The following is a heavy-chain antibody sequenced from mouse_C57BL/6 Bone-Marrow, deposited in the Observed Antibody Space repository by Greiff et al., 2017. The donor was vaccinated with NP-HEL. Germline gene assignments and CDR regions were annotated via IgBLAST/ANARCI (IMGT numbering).Heavy chain of an antibody. CDR3: ARERRWLLCGFAY. J-gene: IGHJ3*01. Sequence: QVQLQQPGAELVMPGASVKLSCKASGYNFTSYWMHWVKQRPGQGLEWIGEIDPSDSYTNYNQKFKGKSTLTVDKSSSTAYMQHSSLTSEDSAVYYCARERRWLLCGFAYWGQGTLVTVSA. V-gene: IGHV1-69*01. D-gene: IGHD2-3*01. CDR2: IDPSDSYT. CDR1: GYNFTSYW.